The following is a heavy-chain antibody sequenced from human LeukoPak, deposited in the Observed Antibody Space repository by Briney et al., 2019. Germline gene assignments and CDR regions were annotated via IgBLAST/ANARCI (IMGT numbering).Heavy chain of an antibody. CDR3: ARKEGWYVFDY. CDR2: ISYDGGNK. V-gene: IGHV3-30*03. D-gene: IGHD6-19*01. Sequence: GGSLRLSCAASGFTFSSYGMSWVRQAPGKGLEWVAVISYDGGNKYYADSVKGRFTISRDNSKNTLYLQMNSLRAEDTAVYYCARKEGWYVFDYWGQGTLVTVSS. J-gene: IGHJ4*02. CDR1: GFTFSSYG.